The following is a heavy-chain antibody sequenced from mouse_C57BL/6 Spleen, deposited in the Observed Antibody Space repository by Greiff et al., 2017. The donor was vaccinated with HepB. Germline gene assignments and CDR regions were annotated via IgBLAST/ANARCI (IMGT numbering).Heavy chain of an antibody. CDR3: ARDPHYYGSSYDWYFDV. CDR1: GFTFSSYA. Sequence: EVNVVESGGGLVKPGGSLKLSCAASGFTFSSYAMSWVRQTPEKRLEWVATISDGGSYTYYPDNVKGRFTISRDNAKNNLYLQMSHLKSEDTAMYYCARDPHYYGSSYDWYFDVWGTGTTVTVSS. J-gene: IGHJ1*03. V-gene: IGHV5-4*01. CDR2: ISDGGSYT. D-gene: IGHD1-1*01.